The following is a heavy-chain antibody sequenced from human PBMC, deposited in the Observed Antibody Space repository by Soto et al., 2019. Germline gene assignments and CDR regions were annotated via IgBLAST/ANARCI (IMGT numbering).Heavy chain of an antibody. J-gene: IGHJ5*02. CDR3: AKERGKYCSSTSCARGSWFDP. Sequence: GGSLRLSCAASGFTFSSYAISWGRQAPGKGLEWVSAISVSGGSTYYADSVKGRFTISRDNSKNTLYLQMNSLRAEDTAVYYCAKERGKYCSSTSCARGSWFDPWGQGTLVTVSS. V-gene: IGHV3-23*01. CDR1: GFTFSSYA. D-gene: IGHD2-2*01. CDR2: ISVSGGST.